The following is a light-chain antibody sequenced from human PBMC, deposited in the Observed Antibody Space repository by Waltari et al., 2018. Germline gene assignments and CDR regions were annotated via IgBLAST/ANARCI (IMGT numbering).Light chain of an antibody. J-gene: IGLJ2*01. CDR1: SSHVGAYNS. V-gene: IGLV2-8*01. Sequence: QSALTQPPSASGSPGQSVTISCPGTSSHVGAYNSVSWYQHHPDKAPQLMIFEVSQRPSGVPDRFSGSKSGNTASLTVSGLQAEDEADYYCFSYAGSNNLVFGGGTKLTVL. CDR3: FSYAGSNNLV. CDR2: EVS.